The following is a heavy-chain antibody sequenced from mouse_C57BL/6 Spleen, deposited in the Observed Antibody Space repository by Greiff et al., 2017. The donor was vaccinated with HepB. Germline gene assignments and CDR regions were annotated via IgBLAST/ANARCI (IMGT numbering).Heavy chain of an antibody. CDR3: ARERLTGYYFDY. J-gene: IGHJ2*01. D-gene: IGHD4-1*01. V-gene: IGHV3-6*01. CDR1: GYSITSGYY. CDR2: ISYDGSN. Sequence: EVKLQESGPGLVKPSQSLSLTCSVTGYSITSGYYWHWIRQFPGNKLEWMGYISYDGSNNYNPSLKNRISITRDTSKNQFFLKLNSVTTEDTATYYCARERLTGYYFDYWGQGTTLTVSS.